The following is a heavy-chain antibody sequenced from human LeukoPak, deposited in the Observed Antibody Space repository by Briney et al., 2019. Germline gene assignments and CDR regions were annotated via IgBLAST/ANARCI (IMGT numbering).Heavy chain of an antibody. Sequence: GASVKVSCKASGYTFTSYYMHWVRQAPGQGLEWMGIINPSGGSTSYAQKFQGRVTITADIPTSTVYMELSSLRSEDTAVYYCAREDDTGRYMGDDALDIWGQGTMVTVSS. D-gene: IGHD1-26*01. CDR1: GYTFTSYY. CDR2: INPSGGST. V-gene: IGHV1-46*01. CDR3: AREDDTGRYMGDDALDI. J-gene: IGHJ3*02.